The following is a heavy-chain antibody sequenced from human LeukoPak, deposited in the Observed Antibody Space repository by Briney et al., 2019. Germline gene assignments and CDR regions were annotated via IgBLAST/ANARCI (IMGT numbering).Heavy chain of an antibody. J-gene: IGHJ4*02. V-gene: IGHV4-30-2*01. CDR3: ARAALYGGNPVFDY. CDR1: GGSISSGNYY. Sequence: SETLSLTCTVSGGSISSGNYYWSWIRQPPGKGLEWFGYIYHSGSTYYNPSLKSRVTISVDRSKNQFSLKLYSVTAADTAVYYCARAALYGGNPVFDYWGQGTLVTVSS. D-gene: IGHD4-23*01. CDR2: IYHSGST.